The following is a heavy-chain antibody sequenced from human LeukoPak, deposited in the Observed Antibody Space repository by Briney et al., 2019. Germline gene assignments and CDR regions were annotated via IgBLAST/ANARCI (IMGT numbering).Heavy chain of an antibody. V-gene: IGHV1-18*04. CDR1: GYTFTSYG. CDR3: ARVPGIAAAGTPYWYFDL. Sequence: ASVKVSSKASGYTFTSYGISCVRQAPGQGLEWMGWISAYNGNTNYAQTLQGRVTITTDTSTSTAYMELRSLRSDDTAVYYCARVPGIAAAGTPYWYFDLWGRGTLVTVSS. CDR2: ISAYNGNT. D-gene: IGHD6-13*01. J-gene: IGHJ2*01.